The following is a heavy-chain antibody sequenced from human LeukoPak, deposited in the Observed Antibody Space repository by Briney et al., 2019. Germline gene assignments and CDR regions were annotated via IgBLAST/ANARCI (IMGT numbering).Heavy chain of an antibody. CDR3: ATVPGETKKRAIDY. J-gene: IGHJ4*02. Sequence: GGSLRLSCAASGLRFSSYSMNWVRQAPGKGLEWVSAISGSSAYIYYADSVKGRFTISRDNAKNSVDLQMNSPRAEDTAVYYCATVPGETKKRAIDYWGQGTLVTVSS. CDR1: GLRFSSYS. D-gene: IGHD3-10*01. CDR2: ISGSSAYI. V-gene: IGHV3-21*01.